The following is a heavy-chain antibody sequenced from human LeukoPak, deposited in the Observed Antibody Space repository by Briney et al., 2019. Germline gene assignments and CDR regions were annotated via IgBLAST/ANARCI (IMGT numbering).Heavy chain of an antibody. CDR1: GFTFVSSW. Sequence: GGSLRLSWASSGFTFVSSWMSWGRQAPGKGLEWVANIKEDGSEKYYVDSVKGRFTISRDNAKNSLYLQMNSLGAEDTAVYYCARAGYWGQGTLVTVSS. J-gene: IGHJ4*02. V-gene: IGHV3-7*01. CDR2: IKEDGSEK. CDR3: ARAGY.